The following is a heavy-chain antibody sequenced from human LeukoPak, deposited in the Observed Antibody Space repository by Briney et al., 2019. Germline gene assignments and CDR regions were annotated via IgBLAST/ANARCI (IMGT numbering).Heavy chain of an antibody. CDR1: GYTFTSYG. V-gene: IGHV1-8*01. CDR3: AASNSIRAVYYYYYGMDV. CDR2: MNPNSGNT. Sequence: GASVKVSCKASGYTFTSYGINWVRQATGQGLEWMGWMNPNSGNTGYAQKFQGRVTMTRNTSISTAYMELSSLRSEDTAVYYCAASNSIRAVYYYYYGMDVWGQGTTVTVSS. J-gene: IGHJ6*02. D-gene: IGHD1-7*01.